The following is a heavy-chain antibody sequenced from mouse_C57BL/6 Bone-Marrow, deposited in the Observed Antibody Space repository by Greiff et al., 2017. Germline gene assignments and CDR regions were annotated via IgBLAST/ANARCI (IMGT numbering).Heavy chain of an antibody. CDR2: IDPEDGDT. V-gene: IGHV14-1*01. J-gene: IGHJ2*01. CDR1: GFNIKDYY. CDR3: TTEKCPVYFDY. Sequence: VQLQQSGAELVRPGASVKLSCTASGFNIKDYYMHWVKQRPEQGLEWIGRIDPEDGDTDYAPKFPGKATMTADTSSNTAYLQLSSLTSEDTAVYYCTTEKCPVYFDYWGQGTTLTVSS.